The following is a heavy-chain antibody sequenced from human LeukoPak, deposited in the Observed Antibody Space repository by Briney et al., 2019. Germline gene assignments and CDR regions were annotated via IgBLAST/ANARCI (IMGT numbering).Heavy chain of an antibody. J-gene: IGHJ5*02. CDR3: ARVPYYYDSSGYLGWFDP. CDR1: GGSISSSSYY. Sequence: SETLSLTCTVSGGSISSSSYYWGWIRQPPGKGLEWIGSIYYSGSTYYNPSLKSRVTLSVDTSKNQFSLKLSSVTAADTAVYYCARVPYYYDSSGYLGWFDPWGQGTLVTVSS. V-gene: IGHV4-39*01. D-gene: IGHD3-22*01. CDR2: IYYSGST.